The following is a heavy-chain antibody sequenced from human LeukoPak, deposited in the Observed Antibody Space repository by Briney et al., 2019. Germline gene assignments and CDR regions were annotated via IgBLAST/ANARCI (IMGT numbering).Heavy chain of an antibody. J-gene: IGHJ5*02. D-gene: IGHD3-22*01. CDR1: GYTLTELS. V-gene: IGHV1-24*01. Sequence: ASVKVSCKVSGYTLTELSMHWVRQAPGKGLEWMGGFDPEDGETIYAQKFQGRVTMTEDTSTDTAYMELSSLRSEDTAVYYCATGYYYGSSGQAAGFDPWGQGTLVTVSS. CDR2: FDPEDGET. CDR3: ATGYYYGSSGQAAGFDP.